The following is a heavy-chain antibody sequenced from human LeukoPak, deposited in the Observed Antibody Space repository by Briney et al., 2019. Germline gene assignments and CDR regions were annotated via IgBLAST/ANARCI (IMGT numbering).Heavy chain of an antibody. J-gene: IGHJ4*02. CDR3: ARGYSSAWYQD. CDR1: GGSFSGYY. Sequence: SETLSLTCAVYGGSFSGYYWSWIRQPPGKGLEWIGEINHSGSANYNPSLKSRVTMSVDTSKNQFSLKLNSVTAADTAVYYCARGYSSAWYQDWGQGTLVTVSS. D-gene: IGHD6-19*01. V-gene: IGHV4-34*01. CDR2: INHSGSA.